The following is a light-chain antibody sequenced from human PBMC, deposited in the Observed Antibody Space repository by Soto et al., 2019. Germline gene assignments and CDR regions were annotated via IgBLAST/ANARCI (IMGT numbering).Light chain of an antibody. CDR2: DTN. V-gene: IGLV7-46*01. CDR3: LLSYAGARPV. Sequence: QAVVTQEPSLTVSPGGPVTLACGSSFGAVTKDNYPYWFQQKPGQSPRTLINDTNNRQSWTPGRVSGFILGGKAALTLSGAKTEDEAADYCLLSYAGARPVFGGGTKLTVL. CDR1: FGAVTKDNY. J-gene: IGLJ3*02.